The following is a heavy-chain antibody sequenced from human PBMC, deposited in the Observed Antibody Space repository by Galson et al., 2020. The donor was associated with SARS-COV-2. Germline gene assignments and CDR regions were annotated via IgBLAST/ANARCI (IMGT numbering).Heavy chain of an antibody. CDR3: ASDYGTDY. Sequence: SETLSLTCTVSGGSITTYYWSWIRQPAGRTLEWLGRIYSSGNANYNPSFKSRVTMSADTSKNQLSLRLNLVTAADTAIYYCASDYGTDYWGHGTLVTVSS. CDR2: IYSSGNA. V-gene: IGHV4-4*07. J-gene: IGHJ4*01. D-gene: IGHD4-17*01. CDR1: GGSITTYY.